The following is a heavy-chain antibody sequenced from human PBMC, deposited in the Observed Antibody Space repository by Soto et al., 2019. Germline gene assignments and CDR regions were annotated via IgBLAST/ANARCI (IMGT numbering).Heavy chain of an antibody. CDR1: GYRYSVYA. V-gene: IGHV1-69*06. Sequence: QVQLVQSGAEVKNPGSSVKVSCTASGYRYSVYAIHWVRQAPGQGLEWMRGLIPIYDTANYAQQFQGRVMITADKSTSTVYMELSSLRSEDTAVYYCPIVRDPDLDFYGMDVWCQGTTVSGSS. CDR2: LIPIYDTA. CDR3: PIVRDPDLDFYGMDV. J-gene: IGHJ6*02.